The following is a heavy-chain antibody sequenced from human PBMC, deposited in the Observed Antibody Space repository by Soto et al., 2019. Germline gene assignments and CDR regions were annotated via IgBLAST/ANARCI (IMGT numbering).Heavy chain of an antibody. V-gene: IGHV3-15*07. CDR2: IKSKTDGGTT. CDR3: TTDLRLVPAAMPYYYYGMDV. Sequence: EVQLVESGGGLVKPGGSLRLSCAASGFTFSNAWMNWVRQAPGKGLEWVGRIKSKTDGGTTDYAAPVKGRFTISRDDSKNTLYLQMNRLKTEDTAVYYCTTDLRLVPAAMPYYYYGMDVWGQGTTVTVSS. J-gene: IGHJ6*02. CDR1: GFTFSNAW. D-gene: IGHD2-2*01.